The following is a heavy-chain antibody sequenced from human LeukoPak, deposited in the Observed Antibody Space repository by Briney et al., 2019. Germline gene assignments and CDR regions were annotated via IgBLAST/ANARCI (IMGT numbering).Heavy chain of an antibody. D-gene: IGHD3-16*02. CDR3: AGAIGYDYVWGSYRHPDY. CDR1: GFTFSSYS. J-gene: IGHJ4*02. CDR2: ISSSSSYI. V-gene: IGHV3-21*01. Sequence: GGSLRLSCAASGFTFSSYSMNWVRQAPGKGLEWVSSISSSSSYIYYADSVKGRFTISRDNAKNSLYLQMNSLRAEDTAVYYCAGAIGYDYVWGSYRHPDYWGREPWSPSPQ.